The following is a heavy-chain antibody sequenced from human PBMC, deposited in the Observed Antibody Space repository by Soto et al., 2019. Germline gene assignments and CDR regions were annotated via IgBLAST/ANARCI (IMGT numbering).Heavy chain of an antibody. J-gene: IGHJ3*02. V-gene: IGHV3-30*18. Sequence: GGSLRLSCAASGFTFSSYGMHWVRQAPGKGLEWVAVISYDGSNKYYADSVKGRFTISRDNSKNTLYLQMNSLRAEDTAVYYCAKGRVREDGDYEEDDAFDIWGQGTMVTVSS. D-gene: IGHD4-17*01. CDR1: GFTFSSYG. CDR3: AKGRVREDGDYEEDDAFDI. CDR2: ISYDGSNK.